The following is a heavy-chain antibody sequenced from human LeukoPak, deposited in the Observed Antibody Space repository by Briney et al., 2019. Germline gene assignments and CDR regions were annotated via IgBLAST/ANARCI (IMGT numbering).Heavy chain of an antibody. D-gene: IGHD3-22*01. J-gene: IGHJ4*02. V-gene: IGHV3-74*01. CDR2: INSDGSST. CDR3: ARSYYYDSSGYNYFDY. Sequence: PGGSLRLSCAASGFTFSSYWMHWVRHAPGKGLVWVSRINSDGSSTSYAGSVKGRFTISRDNAKNTLYLQMNSLRAEDTAVYYCARSYYYDSSGYNYFDYWGQGTLVTVSS. CDR1: GFTFSSYW.